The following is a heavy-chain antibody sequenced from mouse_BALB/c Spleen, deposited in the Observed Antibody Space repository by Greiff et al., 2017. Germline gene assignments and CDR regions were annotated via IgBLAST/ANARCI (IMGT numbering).Heavy chain of an antibody. V-gene: IGHV3-3*02. Sequence: FPGNKLEYIGNTFYSGITYYNPSLESRTYITRDTSKNQFSLKLSSVTTEDTATYYCARVDSSGYVAAYWGQGTLVTVSA. CDR2: TFYSGIT. J-gene: IGHJ3*01. D-gene: IGHD3-2*01. CDR3: ARVDSSGYVAAY.